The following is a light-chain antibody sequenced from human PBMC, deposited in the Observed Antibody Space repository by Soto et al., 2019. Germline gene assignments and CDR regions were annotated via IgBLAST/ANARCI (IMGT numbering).Light chain of an antibody. J-gene: IGLJ2*01. V-gene: IGLV1-47*01. CDR3: AAWDDSLSAYVV. Sequence: QSVLTQPPSASGTHGQRVTISCSGSSSKIGSNYVYWYQQFPGTAPKLLIYRNNQRPSGVPDRFSGSKSGTSASLAISGLRSEDEADYYCAAWDDSLSAYVVFGGGTKVTVL. CDR2: RNN. CDR1: SSKIGSNY.